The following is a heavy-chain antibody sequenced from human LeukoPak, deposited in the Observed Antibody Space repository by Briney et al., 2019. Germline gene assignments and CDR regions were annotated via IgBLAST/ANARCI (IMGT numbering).Heavy chain of an antibody. CDR1: GGSFSGYY. CDR2: INHSGST. V-gene: IGHV4-34*01. CDR3: ARGAVAGTVISY. J-gene: IGHJ4*02. D-gene: IGHD6-19*01. Sequence: SETLSLTCAVYGGSFSGYYWSWIRQPPGKGLEWIGEINHSGSTNYNPSLKSRVTISVDTSKNQFSLKLSSVTAADTAVYYCARGAVAGTVISYWGQGTLVTVSS.